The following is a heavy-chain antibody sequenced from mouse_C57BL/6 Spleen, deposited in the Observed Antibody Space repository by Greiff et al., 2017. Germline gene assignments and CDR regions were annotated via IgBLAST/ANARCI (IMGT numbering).Heavy chain of an antibody. J-gene: IGHJ3*01. D-gene: IGHD2-4*01. CDR3: TRGGLRPFAY. V-gene: IGHV5-9-1*02. CDR1: GFTFSSYA. Sequence: DVMLVESGEGLVKPGGSLKLSCAASGFTFSSYAMSWVRQTPEKRLEWVAYISSGGDYIYYADTVKGRFTISRDNARNTLYLQMSSLKSEDTAMYYCTRGGLRPFAYWGQGTLVTVSA. CDR2: ISSGGDYI.